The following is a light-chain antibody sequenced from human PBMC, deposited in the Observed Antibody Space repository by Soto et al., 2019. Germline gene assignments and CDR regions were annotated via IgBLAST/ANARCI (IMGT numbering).Light chain of an antibody. V-gene: IGLV2-18*02. CDR1: SSDVGNYNR. Sequence: QSVLTQPPSVSGSPGQSVTIPCTGTSSDVGNYNRVSWYHQAPGTAPKLMIYEVSNRPSGVPDRFSGSKSGNTASLSISGLRADDEGDYYCGSYTTSTARFVFGTGTKVTVL. J-gene: IGLJ1*01. CDR2: EVS. CDR3: GSYTTSTARFV.